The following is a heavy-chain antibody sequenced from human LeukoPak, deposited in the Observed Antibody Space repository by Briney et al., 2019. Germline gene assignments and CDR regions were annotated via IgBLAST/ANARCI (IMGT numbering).Heavy chain of an antibody. CDR3: ARGGSGSYYYYYYYMDV. J-gene: IGHJ6*03. CDR2: ISGSGGST. V-gene: IGHV3-23*01. Sequence: PGGSLRLSCAASGFTFSSYAMSWIRQAPGKGLEWVSAISGSGGSTYYADSVEGRFTISRDSSKNTLYLQMNSLRVEDTAVYYCARGGSGSYYYYYYYMDVWGKGTTVTVSS. D-gene: IGHD5-12*01. CDR1: GFTFSSYA.